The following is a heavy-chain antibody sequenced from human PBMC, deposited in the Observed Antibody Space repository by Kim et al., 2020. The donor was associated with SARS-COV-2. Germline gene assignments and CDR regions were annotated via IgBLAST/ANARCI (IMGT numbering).Heavy chain of an antibody. J-gene: IGHJ4*02. CDR3: ARDKASSNDF. Sequence: TMYYADSVKGRFTISRDNGNNSLYLHVNSLRVEDTAVYYCARDKASSNDFWGQGTLVTVSS. V-gene: IGHV3-48*03. CDR2: TM. D-gene: IGHD6-6*01.